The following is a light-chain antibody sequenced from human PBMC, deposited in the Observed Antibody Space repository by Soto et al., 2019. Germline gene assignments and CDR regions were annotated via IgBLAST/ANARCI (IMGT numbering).Light chain of an antibody. J-gene: IGKJ2*01. CDR2: GAS. V-gene: IGKV3-20*01. Sequence: EIVLTQSPGTLSLSPGERATLSCRASQSVTSSYLAWYQQKPGQAPRLLIYGASTRATGIPDRFSGSGSGTDFTLTISRLEPEDFAVYDCQQYGSPFYTFGQGTKLEIK. CDR1: QSVTSSY. CDR3: QQYGSPFYT.